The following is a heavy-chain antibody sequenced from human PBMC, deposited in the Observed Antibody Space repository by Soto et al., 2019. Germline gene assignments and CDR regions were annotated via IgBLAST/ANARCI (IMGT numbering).Heavy chain of an antibody. V-gene: IGHV4-31*03. D-gene: IGHD2-8*01. CDR2: ISYSGST. J-gene: IGHJ1*01. CDR3: AVEAPDGHDARGFED. CDR1: GVSISSGGYY. Sequence: VQLQESGPGLVKPSQTLSLTCTVSGVSISSGGYYWNWIRQHPGKGLEWLGYISYSGSTHFDPSLRSRITITAATSQTQFSLKLSAVTAADTAAYFCAVEAPDGHDARGFEDWGQGTLVTVS.